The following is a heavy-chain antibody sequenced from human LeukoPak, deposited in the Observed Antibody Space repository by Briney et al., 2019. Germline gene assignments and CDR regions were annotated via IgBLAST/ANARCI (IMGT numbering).Heavy chain of an antibody. J-gene: IGHJ6*02. Sequence: GESLKISCKGSGYSFTSYWIGWVRQMPGKGLEWMGIIYPGGSDTRYSPSFQGQVTISADKSISTAYLQWSSLKASDTAMYYCARQGSGIGTAAGTVTPYYYYYGMDVWGQGTTVTVSS. CDR1: GYSFTSYW. D-gene: IGHD6-13*01. CDR2: IYPGGSDT. V-gene: IGHV5-51*01. CDR3: ARQGSGIGTAAGTVTPYYYYYGMDV.